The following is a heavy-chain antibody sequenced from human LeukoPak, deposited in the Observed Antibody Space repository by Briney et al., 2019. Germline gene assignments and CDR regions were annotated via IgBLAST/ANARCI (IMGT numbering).Heavy chain of an antibody. V-gene: IGHV4-59*01. D-gene: IGHD2-2*01. Sequence: SETLSLTCTVSGGSISSYYWSWIRQPPGKGLEWVGYIYYSGSTNYNAALKRRGIISVGTSKNQFSQKLSSVTAADTAVYYCARAAGSNSSPPDFAYCGQAALLTLPS. J-gene: IGHJ4*02. CDR2: IYYSGST. CDR3: ARAAGSNSSPPDFAY. CDR1: GGSISSYY.